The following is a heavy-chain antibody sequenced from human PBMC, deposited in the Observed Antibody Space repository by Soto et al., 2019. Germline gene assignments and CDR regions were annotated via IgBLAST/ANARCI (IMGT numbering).Heavy chain of an antibody. CDR1: GFTFSSYG. J-gene: IGHJ4*02. CDR3: AREFEDYYDSSGYYPIGY. CDR2: IWYDGSNK. Sequence: GGSLRLSCAASGFTFSSYGMHWVRQAPGKGLEWVAVIWYDGSNKYYADSVKGRFTISRDNSKNTLYLQMNSLRAEDTAVYYCAREFEDYYDSSGYYPIGYWGQGTLVTVSS. V-gene: IGHV3-33*01. D-gene: IGHD3-22*01.